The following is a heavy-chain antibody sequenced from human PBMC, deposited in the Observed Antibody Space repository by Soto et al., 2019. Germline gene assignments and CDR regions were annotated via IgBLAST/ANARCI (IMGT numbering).Heavy chain of an antibody. CDR1: GFTFSSYW. J-gene: IGHJ4*02. Sequence: PGGSLRLSCAASGFTFSSYWMSWVRQAPGKGLEWVANIKQDGSEKYYVDSVKGRFTISRDNAKNSLYLQMNSLRAEDTAVYYCARLRGFFFWEQPTRNYYWGQGTLVTVSS. D-gene: IGHD1-26*01. V-gene: IGHV3-7*03. CDR3: ARLRGFFFWEQPTRNYY. CDR2: IKQDGSEK.